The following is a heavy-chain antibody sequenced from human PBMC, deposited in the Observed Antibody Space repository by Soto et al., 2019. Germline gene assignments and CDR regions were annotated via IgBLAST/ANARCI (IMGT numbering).Heavy chain of an antibody. CDR1: GASITYGGYS. D-gene: IGHD1-26*01. V-gene: IGHV4-30-2*01. CDR3: ARGGGSDSFDY. CDR2: INHLETT. J-gene: IGHJ4*01. Sequence: QLQLHESGSGLVKPSQTLSLTCTVSGASITYGGYSWSWIRQTPGKGLEWIGYINHLETTFYNPSFESRLSLSIDRAKNQFSLNLNSMSAADRAVYFCARGGGSDSFDYWGHGILVTVSS.